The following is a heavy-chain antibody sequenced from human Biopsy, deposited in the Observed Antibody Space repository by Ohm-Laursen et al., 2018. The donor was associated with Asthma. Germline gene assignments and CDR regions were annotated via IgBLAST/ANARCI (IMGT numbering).Heavy chain of an antibody. D-gene: IGHD5-12*01. Sequence: SVKVSCKASGDSFSNYAISWVRQAPGQGLEWMGRINPNSGGTNYAQKFQGRVTMTRDTSISTAYMELSRLRSDDTAVYYCARGYSGSDRIVYYYSGLEVWGQGTTVTVSS. V-gene: IGHV1-2*06. CDR1: GDSFSNYA. CDR2: INPNSGGT. J-gene: IGHJ6*02. CDR3: ARGYSGSDRIVYYYSGLEV.